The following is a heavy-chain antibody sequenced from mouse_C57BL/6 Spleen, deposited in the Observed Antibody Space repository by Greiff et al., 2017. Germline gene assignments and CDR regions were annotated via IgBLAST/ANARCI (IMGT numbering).Heavy chain of an antibody. Sequence: QVQLQQPGAELVKPGASVQLSCKASGYTFTSYWMHWVKQRPGQGLEWLGMIPPNSGSTNYNEKFKSKATLTVETSSSTAYMQLSSLTSEDSAVYYCARSGGYDPMDYWGQGPSVTVSS. CDR1: GYTFTSYW. D-gene: IGHD2-2*01. CDR3: ARSGGYDPMDY. J-gene: IGHJ4*01. V-gene: IGHV1-64*01. CDR2: IPPNSGST.